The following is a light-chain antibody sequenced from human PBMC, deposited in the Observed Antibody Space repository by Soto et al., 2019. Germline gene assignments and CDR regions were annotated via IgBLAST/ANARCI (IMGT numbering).Light chain of an antibody. CDR3: QQYNNWPPFT. CDR1: QSVSSN. Sequence: EIVMTQSPATLSVSPGARATLSCRASQSVSSNLAWYQQKPGQAPRLLIYGASTRATGIPARFSGSGSGTEFTLTISSLQSEDFAVYYCQQYNNWPPFTFGPGTKVDI. V-gene: IGKV3-15*01. CDR2: GAS. J-gene: IGKJ3*01.